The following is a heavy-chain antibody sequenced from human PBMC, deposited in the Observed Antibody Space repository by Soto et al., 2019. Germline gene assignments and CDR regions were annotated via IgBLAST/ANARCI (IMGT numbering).Heavy chain of an antibody. D-gene: IGHD6-13*01. CDR2: ISGSGGST. Sequence: GGSLRLSCAASGFTFSSYAMSWVRQAPGKGLEWVSAISGSGGSTYYADSVKGRFTISRDNSKNTLYLQMNSLRAEDTAVYYCAKVPDRGAAGTLSSLFDYWGQGTLVTAPQ. CDR1: GFTFSSYA. CDR3: AKVPDRGAAGTLSSLFDY. V-gene: IGHV3-23*01. J-gene: IGHJ4*02.